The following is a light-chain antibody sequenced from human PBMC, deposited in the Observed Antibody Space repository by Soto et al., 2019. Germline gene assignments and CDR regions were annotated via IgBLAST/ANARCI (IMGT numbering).Light chain of an antibody. CDR1: SSDVGGYNY. Sequence: QSALTQPRSVSGSPGQSVTISCTGTSSDVGGYNYVSWYQQHPGKAPKLVIYDVSKRPSGVPDRFSGSKSANTASLTISGLQAEDEADYYCCSYAGNLLWVFGGGTQLTVL. CDR2: DVS. CDR3: CSYAGNLLWV. V-gene: IGLV2-11*01. J-gene: IGLJ3*02.